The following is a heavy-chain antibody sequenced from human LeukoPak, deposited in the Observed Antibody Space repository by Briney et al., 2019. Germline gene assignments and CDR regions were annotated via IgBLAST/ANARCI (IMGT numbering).Heavy chain of an antibody. D-gene: IGHD2-15*01. Sequence: PSETLSLTCTVSGGSISSYYWSWIRQPPGKGLEWIGYIYYSGSTNYNPSLKGRVTISVDTSKNQFSLKLSSVTAADTAVYYCAREGVAATDRYYYYYMDVWGKGTTVTVSS. V-gene: IGHV4-59*01. CDR2: IYYSGST. J-gene: IGHJ6*03. CDR3: AREGVAATDRYYYYYMDV. CDR1: GGSISSYY.